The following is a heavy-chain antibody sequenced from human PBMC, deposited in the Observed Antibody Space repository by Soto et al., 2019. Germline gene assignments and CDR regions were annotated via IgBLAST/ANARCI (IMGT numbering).Heavy chain of an antibody. CDR3: ARGRGYSYGHGVRYYYYYGMDV. CDR1: GLSFSGYY. V-gene: IGHV4-34*01. CDR2: INHSGST. D-gene: IGHD5-18*01. J-gene: IGHJ6*02. Sequence: SETLSLTCAVYGLSFSGYYWSWIRQPPGKGLEWIGEINHSGSTNYNPSLKSRVTISVDTSKNQFSLKLSSVTAADTAVYYCARGRGYSYGHGVRYYYYYGMDVWGQGTTVTVSS.